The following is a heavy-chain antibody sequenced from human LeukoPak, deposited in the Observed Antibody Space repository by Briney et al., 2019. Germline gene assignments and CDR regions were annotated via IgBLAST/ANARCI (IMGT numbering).Heavy chain of an antibody. CDR1: GGSNSSYY. CDR3: ARAVGGTYDY. D-gene: IGHD6-19*01. V-gene: IGHV4-59*01. CDR2: IYYSGST. Sequence: KPSETLSLTCTVSGGSNSSYYWSWIRQPPGKGLEWIGYIYYSGSTNYNPSLKSRVTISVDTSKNQFSLKLSSVTAADTAVYYCARAVGGTYDYWGQGTLVTVSS. J-gene: IGHJ4*02.